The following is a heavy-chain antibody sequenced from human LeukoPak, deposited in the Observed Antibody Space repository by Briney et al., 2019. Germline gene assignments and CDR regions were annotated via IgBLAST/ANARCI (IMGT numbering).Heavy chain of an antibody. CDR1: GFTYNNYP. CDR2: ISGSGAST. J-gene: IGHJ4*02. V-gene: IGHV3-23*01. CDR3: AKDLSIAARPAFDY. D-gene: IGHD6-6*01. Sequence: GGSLRLSCAASGFTYNNYPMNWVRQAPGRGLEWVSGISGSGASTYYADSVKGRFTISRDNSNNTLYLQMNSLRADDTAVYYCAKDLSIAARPAFDYWGQGTLVTVSS.